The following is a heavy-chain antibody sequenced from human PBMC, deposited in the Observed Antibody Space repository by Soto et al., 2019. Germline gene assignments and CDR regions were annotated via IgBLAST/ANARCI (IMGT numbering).Heavy chain of an antibody. V-gene: IGHV3-30*18. CDR2: ISYDGSNK. Sequence: QVQLVESGGGVVQPGRSLKLSCAASGFTFSGYGMHWVRQAPGKGLEWMALISYDGSNKYYADSVKGRFTISRDNSKNMLYLQMNMLRAEDTAVYYCAKDRPLFDIWGQGTMVTVSS. D-gene: IGHD6-6*01. CDR3: AKDRPLFDI. J-gene: IGHJ3*02. CDR1: GFTFSGYG.